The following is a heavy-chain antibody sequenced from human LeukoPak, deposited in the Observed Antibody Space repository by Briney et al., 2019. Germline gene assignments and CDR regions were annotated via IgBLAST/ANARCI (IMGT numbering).Heavy chain of an antibody. J-gene: IGHJ4*02. CDR1: GFMFSSYW. Sequence: GGSLRLSCAASGFMFSSYWMHWVRQAPGRGLVWVAVISYDGGDKYYADSVKGRFTISRDDSRNTLYLQMDSLRAEDTAVYYCARKDYPASSGFVIGYWGQGTLVTVSS. CDR3: ARKDYPASSGFVIGY. D-gene: IGHD3-22*01. CDR2: ISYDGGDK. V-gene: IGHV3-30*03.